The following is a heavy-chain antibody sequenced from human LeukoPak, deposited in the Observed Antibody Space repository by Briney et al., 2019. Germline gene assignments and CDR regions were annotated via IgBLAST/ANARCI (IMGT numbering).Heavy chain of an antibody. D-gene: IGHD1-26*01. CDR1: GFTFSSYG. CDR2: ISGSGGST. CDR3: ARDPYSGSYGDYYYYYMDV. V-gene: IGHV3-23*01. Sequence: GGSLRLSCAASGFTFSSYGMSWVRQAPGKGLEWVSAISGSGGSTYYADSVRGRFTISRDNSKNTLYLQMNSLRDEDTAVYYCARDPYSGSYGDYYYYYMDVWGKGTTVTISS. J-gene: IGHJ6*03.